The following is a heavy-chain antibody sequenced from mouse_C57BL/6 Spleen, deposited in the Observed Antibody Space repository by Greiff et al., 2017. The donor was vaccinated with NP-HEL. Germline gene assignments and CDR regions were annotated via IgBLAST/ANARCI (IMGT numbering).Heavy chain of an antibody. CDR1: GYTFTSYW. Sequence: QVQLKQSGAELVKPGASVKLSCKASGYTFTSYWMHWVKQRPGQGLEWIGMIHPNSGSTNYNEKFKSKDTLTIDKSSSTDYMQLSSMTSEDSAVYYCSRGTGGGYYYAMDYWGQGTSVTVSS. V-gene: IGHV1-64*01. J-gene: IGHJ4*01. CDR3: SRGTGGGYYYAMDY. D-gene: IGHD4-1*01. CDR2: IHPNSGST.